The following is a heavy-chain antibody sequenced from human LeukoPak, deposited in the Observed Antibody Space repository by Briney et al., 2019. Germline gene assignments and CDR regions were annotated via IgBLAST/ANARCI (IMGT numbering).Heavy chain of an antibody. D-gene: IGHD3-10*01. CDR1: GGSFSGYY. Sequence: SETLSLTCAVYGGSFSGYYWSWIRQPPGKGLEWIGEINHSGSTNYNPSLKSRVTISVGTSKNQFSLKLSSVTAADTAVYYCARGRGILWFGELLLDYWGQGTLVTVSS. J-gene: IGHJ4*02. CDR3: ARGRGILWFGELLLDY. CDR2: INHSGST. V-gene: IGHV4-34*01.